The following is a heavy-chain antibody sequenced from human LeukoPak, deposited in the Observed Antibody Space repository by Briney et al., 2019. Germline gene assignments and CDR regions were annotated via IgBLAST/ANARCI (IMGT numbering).Heavy chain of an antibody. V-gene: IGHV1-18*01. CDR1: GYTFTSYG. CDR2: ISAYNGNT. J-gene: IGHJ4*02. Sequence: ASVKVSCKASGYTFTSYGIYWVRQAPGQGLEWMRWISAYNGNTNYAQKFQGRATMTTDTSTSTAYMELRSLRPDDTAVYYCARGGSYGLYYFDIWGQGTLVTVSS. CDR3: ARGGSYGLYYFDI. D-gene: IGHD5-18*01.